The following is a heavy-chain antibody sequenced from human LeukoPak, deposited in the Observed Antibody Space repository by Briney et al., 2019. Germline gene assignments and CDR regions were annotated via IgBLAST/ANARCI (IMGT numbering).Heavy chain of an antibody. CDR1: GFTVSSNY. Sequence: PGGSLRLSCAVSGFTVSSNYMTWVRQAPGKGLEWVSVIYRGGSIYYADSVKGRFTISRDSSKNTLSLQMNSLRPEDTAVYYCATIGDYPDYWGQGTLVTVSS. CDR2: IYRGGSI. CDR3: ATIGDYPDY. V-gene: IGHV3-66*02. J-gene: IGHJ4*02. D-gene: IGHD2-8*01.